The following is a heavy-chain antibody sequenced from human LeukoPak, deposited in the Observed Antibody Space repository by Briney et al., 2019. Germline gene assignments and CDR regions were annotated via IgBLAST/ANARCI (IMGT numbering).Heavy chain of an antibody. CDR2: INRDGSST. CDR1: GFTFSSYW. D-gene: IGHD1-14*01. J-gene: IGHJ4*02. V-gene: IGHV3-74*01. Sequence: PGGSLRLSCAASGFTFSSYWMHWVRQAPGKGLVWVSRINRDGSSTSYADSVKGRFTISRDNAKNPLYLQMNSLRAEDTAVYYCAREAETEALGYWGQGTLVTVSS. CDR3: AREAETEALGY.